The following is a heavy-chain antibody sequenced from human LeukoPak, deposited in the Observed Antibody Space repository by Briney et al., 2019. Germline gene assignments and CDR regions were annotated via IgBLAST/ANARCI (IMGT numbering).Heavy chain of an antibody. CDR3: VREARGYHYTYFDY. V-gene: IGHV3-13*01. CDR2: VSAGHHA. CDR1: GLTLGGHD. D-gene: IGHD5-18*01. Sequence: GGSLRLSCTASGLTLGGHDMHWVRQTTGDGLEWVAAVSAGHHAFYAGSVEGRFTVSREDAKNSLFLQMNSLRAGDTAIYYCVREARGYHYTYFDYWGQGSLVTVSS. J-gene: IGHJ4*02.